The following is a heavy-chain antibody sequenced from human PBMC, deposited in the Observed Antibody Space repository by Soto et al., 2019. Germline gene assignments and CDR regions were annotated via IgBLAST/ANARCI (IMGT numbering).Heavy chain of an antibody. CDR3: ARGRIVVPPFAS. V-gene: IGHV3-23*01. Sequence: GGSLRLSCAASGFTFSSYAMSWVRQAPGKGLEWVSTISGSADSTYYADSVKGRFTISRDNSKNTLYLQMSSLRVEDTAVYYWARGRIVVPPFASWGRGTLVTVSS. D-gene: IGHD2-15*01. CDR1: GFTFSSYA. CDR2: ISGSADST. J-gene: IGHJ5*01.